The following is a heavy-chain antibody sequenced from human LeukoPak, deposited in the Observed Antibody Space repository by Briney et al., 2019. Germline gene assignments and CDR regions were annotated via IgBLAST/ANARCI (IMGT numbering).Heavy chain of an antibody. CDR3: ARGKTTVTTRPPFDY. Sequence: SETLSLTCTVSGVSISSYYWSWIRQPPGKGLEWLGYIYYSGSTSYNPSLKSRVTISVDTSKNQFSLKLSSVTAADTAVYYCARGKTTVTTRPPFDYWGQGTLVTVSS. D-gene: IGHD4-17*01. J-gene: IGHJ4*02. CDR1: GVSISSYY. V-gene: IGHV4-59*01. CDR2: IYYSGST.